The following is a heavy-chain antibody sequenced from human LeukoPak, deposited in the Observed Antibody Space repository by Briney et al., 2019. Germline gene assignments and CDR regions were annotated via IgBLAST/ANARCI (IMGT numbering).Heavy chain of an antibody. Sequence: GGSLRPSCAASGFTVSSNYMSWVRQAPGKGLEWVSVIYSGGNTYYADSVKGRFTISRHNSKNTLYLQMNSLRAEDTAVYYCASTSGSYYGEYYFDYWGQGTLVTVSS. CDR1: GFTVSSNY. D-gene: IGHD1-26*01. CDR2: IYSGGNT. CDR3: ASTSGSYYGEYYFDY. J-gene: IGHJ4*02. V-gene: IGHV3-53*04.